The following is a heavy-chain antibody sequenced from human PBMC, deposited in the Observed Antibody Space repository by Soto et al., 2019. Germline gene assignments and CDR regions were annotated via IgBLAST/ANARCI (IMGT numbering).Heavy chain of an antibody. CDR1: GFTFSSYG. D-gene: IGHD2-2*01. V-gene: IGHV3-33*01. CDR3: AREGYQLLFRVFDY. J-gene: IGHJ4*02. CDR2: IWYDGSNK. Sequence: QVQLVESGGGVVQPGRSLRLSCAASGFTFSSYGMHWVRQAPGKGLEWVAVIWYDGSNKYYADSVKGRFTISRDNSKNPLYLQMNSLRAEDTAVYYCAREGYQLLFRVFDYWGQGTLVTVSS.